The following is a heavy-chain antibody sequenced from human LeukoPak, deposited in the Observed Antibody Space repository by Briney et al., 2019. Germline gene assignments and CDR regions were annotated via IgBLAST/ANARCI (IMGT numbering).Heavy chain of an antibody. CDR2: IYYSGST. V-gene: IGHV4-59*07. CDR3: AAGGYYGSGAFHI. CDR1: GGSISGDY. Sequence: PSDTLSLTCTVSGGSISGDYWSWIRQPPGKGLEWIAYIYYSGSTNYNPSLKNRVTISVDTSKNQFYLRLSSMTAADTAIYYCAAGGYYGSGAFHIWGLGTMVTVSS. D-gene: IGHD3-10*01. J-gene: IGHJ3*02.